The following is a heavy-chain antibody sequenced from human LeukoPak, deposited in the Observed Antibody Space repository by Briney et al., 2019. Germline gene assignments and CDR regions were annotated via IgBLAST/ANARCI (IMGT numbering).Heavy chain of an antibody. J-gene: IGHJ4*02. V-gene: IGHV3-11*01. CDR2: ISSSGSTI. Sequence: GGSLRLSCAASGFTFSDYYMSWIRQAPGKGLEWVSYISSSGSTIYYADSVKGRFTISRDNAKNSLYLQMNSLRAEDTALYYCARESGSPRYYFDYWGQGTLVTVSS. CDR3: ARESGSPRYYFDY. CDR1: GFTFSDYY. D-gene: IGHD3-10*01.